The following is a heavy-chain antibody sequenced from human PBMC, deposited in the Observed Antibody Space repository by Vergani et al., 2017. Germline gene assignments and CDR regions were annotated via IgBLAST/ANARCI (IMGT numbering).Heavy chain of an antibody. Sequence: QVQLVQSGAEVKKPGASVKVSCKASGYTFTSYYMHWVRQAPGQGLEWMGIINPSGGSTSYAQKFQGRVTMTRDTSTSTVYMELRSLRSEDTALYYCAREERLKRPASPYYYYGMDVWGQGTTVTVSS. J-gene: IGHJ6*02. CDR3: AREERLKRPASPYYYYGMDV. CDR2: INPSGGST. CDR1: GYTFTSYY. D-gene: IGHD4/OR15-4a*01. V-gene: IGHV1-46*01.